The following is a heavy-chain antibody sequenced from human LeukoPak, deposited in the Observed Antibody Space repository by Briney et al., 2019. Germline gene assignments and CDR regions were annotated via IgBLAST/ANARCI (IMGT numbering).Heavy chain of an antibody. Sequence: PSETLSLTCPVSRGSISSSSYHWGWIPDPPGKGVVGFGNIYYSESTYYNPSLKSRVTISVDTSKNQFSLKLSSVTAADTAIYYCARGYYYDSGGYRHLFDSWGQGTLVTVSS. D-gene: IGHD3-22*01. CDR3: ARGYYYDSGGYRHLFDS. V-gene: IGHV4-39*01. CDR2: IYYSEST. J-gene: IGHJ4*02. CDR1: RGSISSSSYH.